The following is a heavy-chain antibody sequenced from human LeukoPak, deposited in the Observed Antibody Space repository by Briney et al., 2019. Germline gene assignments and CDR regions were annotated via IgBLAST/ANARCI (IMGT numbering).Heavy chain of an antibody. CDR2: INWNGGST. CDR3: ARGFCTNGVCYWFDC. J-gene: IGHJ4*02. V-gene: IGHV3-20*04. Sequence: GGSLRLSCAASGFTFDDYGMSWVRQAPGKGLEWVSGINWNGGSTGYADSVKGRFTISRDNGKNSLYLQMNSLRVEDTALYYCARGFCTNGVCYWFDCWGQGTLVTVSS. CDR1: GFTFDDYG. D-gene: IGHD2-8*01.